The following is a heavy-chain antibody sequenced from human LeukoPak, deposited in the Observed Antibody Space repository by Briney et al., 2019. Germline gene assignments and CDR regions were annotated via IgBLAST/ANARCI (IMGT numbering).Heavy chain of an antibody. CDR1: GYTFTSYD. V-gene: IGHV1-8*01. Sequence: ASVKVSCKASGYTFTSYDINWVRQATGQGLEWMGWMNPNSGNTGYAQKFQGRVTMTRNTSISTAYMELSSLRSEDTAVYYCARVVRYTNVYLKIDAFDIWGQGTMVTVSS. CDR2: MNPNSGNT. J-gene: IGHJ3*02. D-gene: IGHD4-11*01. CDR3: ARVVRYTNVYLKIDAFDI.